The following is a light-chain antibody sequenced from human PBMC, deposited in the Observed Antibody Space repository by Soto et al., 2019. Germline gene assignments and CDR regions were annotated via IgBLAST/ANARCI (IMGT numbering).Light chain of an antibody. CDR2: DTS. CDR1: QSVSSH. V-gene: IGKV3-11*01. Sequence: IGSTHLPCALSSTAEIKSSHSCRASQSVSSHLSWYQQKPGQAPRLLIYDTSIRATGIPARFSGSGSGIDFTLTIRSLKPEDFALYYCQQLNSSPPLTFGRGTRGDIK. CDR3: QQLNSSPPLT. J-gene: IGKJ4*01.